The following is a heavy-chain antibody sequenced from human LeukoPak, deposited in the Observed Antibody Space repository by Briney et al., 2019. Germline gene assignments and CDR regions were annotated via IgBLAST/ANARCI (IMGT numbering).Heavy chain of an antibody. CDR2: IYTSGST. J-gene: IGHJ5*02. CDR1: GGSISSGSYY. V-gene: IGHV4-61*02. Sequence: PSETLSLTCTVSGGSISSGSYYWSWIRQPAGKGLEWIGRIYTSGSTNYNPSLKSRVTISVDTPKNQFSLKLSSVTAADTAVYYCAREVVYGSCDPWGQGTLVTVSS. CDR3: AREVVYGSCDP. D-gene: IGHD3-10*01.